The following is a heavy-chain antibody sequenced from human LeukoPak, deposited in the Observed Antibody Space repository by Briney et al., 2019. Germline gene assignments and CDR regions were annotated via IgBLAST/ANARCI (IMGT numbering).Heavy chain of an antibody. CDR1: GFTFTTYW. V-gene: IGHV3-7*03. CDR3: ARAVTSTEGY. CDR2: INQDGSET. J-gene: IGHJ4*02. Sequence: PGGSLRLSCAASGFTFTTYWMTWVRQAPGKGLEWVASINQDGSETYYVDSVKGRFTISRDNAQKSLYLEMKSLSAKDTAVYYCARAVTSTEGYWGQGTLVTVSS.